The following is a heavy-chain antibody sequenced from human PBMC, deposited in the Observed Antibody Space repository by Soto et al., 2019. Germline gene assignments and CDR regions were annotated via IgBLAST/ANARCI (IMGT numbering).Heavy chain of an antibody. CDR3: ARVDGGSYYFHYYYGMDV. Sequence: ASETLSLTCAVYGGSFSGYYWSWIRQPPGKGLECIGEINHSGSTNYNPSLKSRVTISVDTSKNQFSLKLSSVTAADTAVYYCARVDGGSYYFHYYYGMDVWGQGTTVTVYS. CDR1: GGSFSGYY. J-gene: IGHJ6*02. V-gene: IGHV4-34*01. CDR2: INHSGST. D-gene: IGHD1-26*01.